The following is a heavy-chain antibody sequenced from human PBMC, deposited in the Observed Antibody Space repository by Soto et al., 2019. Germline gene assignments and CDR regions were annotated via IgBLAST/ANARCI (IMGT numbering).Heavy chain of an antibody. CDR1: CGSISSHY. J-gene: IGHJ6*02. D-gene: IGHD3-9*01. CDR2: IYYSGST. Sequence: PSETLSLTCTVSCGSISSHYWSWIRQPPGKGLEWIGYIYYSGSTNYNPSLKSRVTISVDTSKNQFSLKLSSVTAADTAVYYCARGLFFLTGYPDDFYYYGMDVWGQGTTVTVSS. V-gene: IGHV4-59*11. CDR3: ARGLFFLTGYPDDFYYYGMDV.